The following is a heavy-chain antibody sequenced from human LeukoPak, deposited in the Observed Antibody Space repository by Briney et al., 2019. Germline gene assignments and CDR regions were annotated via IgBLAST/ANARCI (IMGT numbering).Heavy chain of an antibody. J-gene: IGHJ3*02. CDR1: GGSISSYY. CDR2: IYYSGST. CDR3: ARLLSTYYDFWSGYSSSDAFDI. Sequence: PSETLSLTCTVSGGSISSYYWSWIRQPPGKGLEWIGYIYYSGSTNYNPSLKSRVTISVDTSKNQFSLKLSSVTAADTAVYYCARLLSTYYDFWSGYSSSDAFDIWGQGTMVTVSS. V-gene: IGHV4-59*08. D-gene: IGHD3-3*01.